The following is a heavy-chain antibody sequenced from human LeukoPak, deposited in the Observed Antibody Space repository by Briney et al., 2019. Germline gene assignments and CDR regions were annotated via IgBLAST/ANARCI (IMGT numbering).Heavy chain of an antibody. CDR2: IYYSGST. V-gene: IGHV4-39*01. CDR3: ARFESSIASGVDY. CDR1: GGSISSSSYY. Sequence: SETLSLTCTVSGGSISSSSYYWGWIRQPPGKGLEWIGSIYYSGSTYYNPSLKSRVTISVDTSKNQFSLKLSSVTAADTAVYYCARFESSIASGVDYWGQGNLVTVSS. J-gene: IGHJ4*02. D-gene: IGHD6-6*01.